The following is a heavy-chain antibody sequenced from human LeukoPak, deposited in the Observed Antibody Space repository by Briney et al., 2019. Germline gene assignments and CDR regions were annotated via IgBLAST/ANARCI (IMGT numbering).Heavy chain of an antibody. D-gene: IGHD3-10*01. CDR1: GGSITSNSYY. J-gene: IGHJ4*02. CDR2: ITYSGST. CDR3: ARQHTEYYFDY. Sequence: SETLSLTCTVSGGSITSNSYYWGWIRQPPGKGLERIGSITYSGSTYYNPSLKRRVTISIDTSKNQFSLKLSSVTAADTAVYYCARQHTEYYFDYWGQGTLVTVSS. V-gene: IGHV4-39*07.